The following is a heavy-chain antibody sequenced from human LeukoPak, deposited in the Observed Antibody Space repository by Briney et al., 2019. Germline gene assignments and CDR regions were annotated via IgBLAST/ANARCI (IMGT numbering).Heavy chain of an antibody. D-gene: IGHD3-10*01. CDR2: ISSSSSYI. Sequence: GGSLRLSCAASGFTFSSYSMNWVRQAPGKGLEWVSSISSSSSYIYYADSVKGRFTISRDNAKNSLYLQMNSLRAEDTAVYYCAKDPRYYYGSGSYYSPYFDYWGQGTLVTVSS. J-gene: IGHJ4*02. V-gene: IGHV3-21*04. CDR3: AKDPRYYYGSGSYYSPYFDY. CDR1: GFTFSSYS.